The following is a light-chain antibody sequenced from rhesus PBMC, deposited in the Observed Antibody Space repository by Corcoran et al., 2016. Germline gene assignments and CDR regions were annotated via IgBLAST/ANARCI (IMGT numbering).Light chain of an antibody. J-gene: IGLJ1*01. CDR1: TNDIGTYKD. CDR2: DVS. Sequence: ALTQPPSVSKSLGQSVTISCTGTTNDIGTYKDVSWFQQVPGTAPKLLIYDVSEGPSGVSDRFSGSKSGNLASPTISGLQTEDEADYYCCSYKTGGTYIFGGGTRLTAL. V-gene: IGLV2S9*01. CDR3: CSYKTGGTYI.